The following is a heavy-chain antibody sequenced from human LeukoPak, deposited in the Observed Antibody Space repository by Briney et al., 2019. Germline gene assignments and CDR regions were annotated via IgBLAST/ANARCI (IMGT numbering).Heavy chain of an antibody. D-gene: IGHD4/OR15-4a*01. CDR3: ARTHDYGGSEWFDT. Sequence: GESLKISCKGSGYRFYNYWSGWVRQMPGKGLEWMGIIYAGDSDARYSPSFQGQVTMAVDKSISTAYLQWTSLKASDSAMYYCARTHDYGGSEWFDTWGQGTLVTVSS. CDR1: GYRFYNYW. J-gene: IGHJ5*02. CDR2: IYAGDSDA. V-gene: IGHV5-51*01.